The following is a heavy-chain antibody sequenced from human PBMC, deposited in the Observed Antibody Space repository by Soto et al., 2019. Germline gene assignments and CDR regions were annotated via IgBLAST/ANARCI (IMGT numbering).Heavy chain of an antibody. D-gene: IGHD6-13*01. CDR3: ARLIAYSSRWYWFDP. J-gene: IGHJ5*02. V-gene: IGHV4-59*08. CDR2: IYYSGST. Sequence: PSETLSLTCTVSGGSISSYYWSWIRQPPGKGLEWIGYIYYSGSTNYNPSLKSRVTISVDTSKNQFSLKLSSVTAADTAVYYCARLIAYSSRWYWFDPWGQGTLVTVAS. CDR1: GGSISSYY.